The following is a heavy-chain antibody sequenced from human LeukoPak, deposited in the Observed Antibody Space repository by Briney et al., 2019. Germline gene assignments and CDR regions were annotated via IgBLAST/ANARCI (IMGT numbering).Heavy chain of an antibody. Sequence: AAVKVSCKASGGTFSSYAISWVRQAPGQGLEWMGGIIPIFGTANYAQKFQGRVTITADESTSTAYMELSSLRSEDTAVYYCAREGKLMGYFGGLGFNYWGQGILVTVSS. D-gene: IGHD2-8*01. J-gene: IGHJ4*02. CDR1: GGTFSSYA. CDR3: AREGKLMGYFGGLGFNY. CDR2: IIPIFGTA. V-gene: IGHV1-69*01.